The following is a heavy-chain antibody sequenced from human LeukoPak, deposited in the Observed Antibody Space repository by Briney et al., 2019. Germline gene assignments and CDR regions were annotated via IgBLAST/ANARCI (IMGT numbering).Heavy chain of an antibody. CDR3: AIEGWLQWDFDY. CDR1: GFTLSSYA. CDR2: ISGSGGST. Sequence: GGSLRLSCAASGFTLSSYAMSWVRQAPGKGLEWVSSISGSGGSTYYADSVKGRFTISRDNSKNTLYLQMNSLSAEDTAVYYCAIEGWLQWDFDYWGQGTLVTVSS. V-gene: IGHV3-23*01. J-gene: IGHJ4*02. D-gene: IGHD5-24*01.